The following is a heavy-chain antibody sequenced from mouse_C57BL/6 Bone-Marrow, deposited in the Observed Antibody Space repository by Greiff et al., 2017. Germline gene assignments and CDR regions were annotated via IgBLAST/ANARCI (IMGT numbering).Heavy chain of an antibody. CDR1: GYTFTSYW. Sequence: VQLQQSGAELVKPGASVKLSCKASGYTFTSYWMNWVKQRPGQGLEWIGRIYPSCGSTNYNEKFKGKATLTVDKSSSTAYMQLSSLTSEDSAVYYCARFIYRFAYWGQGTMLTVSA. CDR2: IYPSCGST. D-gene: IGHD1-1*01. CDR3: ARFIYRFAY. V-gene: IGHV1-64*01. J-gene: IGHJ3*01.